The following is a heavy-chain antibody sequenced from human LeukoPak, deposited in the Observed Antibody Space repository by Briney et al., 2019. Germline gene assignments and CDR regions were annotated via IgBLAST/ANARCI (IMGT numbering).Heavy chain of an antibody. CDR1: GFTFSSYE. V-gene: IGHV3-48*03. D-gene: IGHD4-17*01. Sequence: PGGSLRLSCAASGFTFSSYEMNWVRQAPGKGLEWVSYISSSGSTIYYADSVKGRFTISRDNAKNSLYLQMNSLRAEDTAVYYCARDLLGDSQTGWGQGNLVTVSS. CDR3: ARDLLGDSQTG. J-gene: IGHJ4*02. CDR2: ISSSGSTI.